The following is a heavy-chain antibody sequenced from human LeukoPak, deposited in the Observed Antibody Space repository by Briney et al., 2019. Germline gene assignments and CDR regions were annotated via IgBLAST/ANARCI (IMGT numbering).Heavy chain of an antibody. J-gene: IGHJ5*02. V-gene: IGHV1-2*02. CDR2: INPNSGGT. CDR3: ARATDTAMVTGWFDP. CDR1: GYTFTAYY. Sequence: GASVKVSCKASGYTFTAYYMYWVRQAPGQGLEWTGWINPNSGGTNYAQKFQGRVTMTRDTSISTAYMELSRLRSDDTAVYYCARATDTAMVTGWFDPWGQGTLVTVSS. D-gene: IGHD5-18*01.